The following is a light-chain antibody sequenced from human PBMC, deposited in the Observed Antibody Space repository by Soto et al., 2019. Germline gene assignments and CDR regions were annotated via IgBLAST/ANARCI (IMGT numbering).Light chain of an antibody. CDR1: QTISSW. J-gene: IGKJ2*01. CDR2: NAS. V-gene: IGKV1-5*03. CDR3: QHYNSYPYT. Sequence: DIQMTQSPSTLSASVGDRVTITCRASQTISSWLAWYQQKAGTAPKLLIYNASNLESGVPSRFSGSGSGTEFTLTISSLQPYDFATYYCQHYNSYPYTFGQGTKLEI.